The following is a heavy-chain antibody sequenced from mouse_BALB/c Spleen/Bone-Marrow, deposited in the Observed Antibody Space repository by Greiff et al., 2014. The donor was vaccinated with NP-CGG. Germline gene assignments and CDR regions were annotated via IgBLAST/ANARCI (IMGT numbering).Heavy chain of an antibody. CDR3: AGGWFPSYAMDY. D-gene: IGHD1-1*02. CDR1: GFNIKDTY. CDR2: IDPANGNT. J-gene: IGHJ4*01. V-gene: IGHV14-3*02. Sequence: VQLKQSGAELVKPGASVKLSCTASGFNIKDTYMHWVKQRPEQGLEWIGRIDPANGNTKYDPKFQGKATITADTSSNTAYLPLGSLTSEDTAVYYCAGGWFPSYAMDYWGQGTSVTVSS.